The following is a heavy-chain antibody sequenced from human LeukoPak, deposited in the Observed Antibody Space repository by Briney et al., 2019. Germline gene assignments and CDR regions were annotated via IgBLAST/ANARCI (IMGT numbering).Heavy chain of an antibody. V-gene: IGHV3-7*01. CDR1: GFTFSSYC. Sequence: GGSLRLSCAASGFTFSSYCMSWVRQAPGKGLEWVANIKQDGSEKYCVDSVKGRFTISRDNAKNSLYLQMNSLRAEDTAVYYCARDYVDIVGTSEYYYYMDVWGKGTTVTVSS. CDR2: IKQDGSEK. J-gene: IGHJ6*03. CDR3: ARDYVDIVGTSEYYYYMDV. D-gene: IGHD5-12*01.